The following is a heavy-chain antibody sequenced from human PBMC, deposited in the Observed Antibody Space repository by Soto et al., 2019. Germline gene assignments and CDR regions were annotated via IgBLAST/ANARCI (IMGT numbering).Heavy chain of an antibody. CDR3: ATSGSAWYGGMVGN. CDR1: GFTFSRFW. CDR2: INTDGSIT. D-gene: IGHD6-19*01. J-gene: IGHJ4*02. V-gene: IGHV3-74*01. Sequence: EVQLVESGGGLVQPGGSLRLSCAASGFTFSRFWMHWVRQAPGKGLVWVSRINTDGSITSYADSVKGRFTISRDNAKNTLYLQVGSLRAEDTAVYYCATSGSAWYGGMVGNWGQGTLATVSS.